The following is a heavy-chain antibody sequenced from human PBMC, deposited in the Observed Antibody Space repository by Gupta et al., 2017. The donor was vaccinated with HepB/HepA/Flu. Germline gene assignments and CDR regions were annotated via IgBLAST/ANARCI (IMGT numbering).Heavy chain of an antibody. CDR3: ARGRTVKDY. CDR2: IKEDGSAK. D-gene: IGHD4-17*01. J-gene: IGHJ4*02. V-gene: IGHV3-7*01. Sequence: EVQLVESGGGLVQPGGSLRLSCVVSGFTFSTYWMSWVRQAPGKGLEWVANIKEDGSAKDYVDSVKGRFTVSRDNAKNSLYLQVNSLRVEDTAVYYCARGRTVKDYWGQGTPVTVSS. CDR1: GFTFSTYW.